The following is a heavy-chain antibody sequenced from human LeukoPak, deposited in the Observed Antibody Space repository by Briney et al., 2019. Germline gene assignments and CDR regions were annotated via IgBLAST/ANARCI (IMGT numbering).Heavy chain of an antibody. CDR2: IYSGGST. V-gene: IGHV3-53*01. D-gene: IGHD4-23*01. CDR3: ARDGYGGNSYFDY. CDR1: WCTVSSNY. J-gene: IGHJ4*02. Sequence: GGSLRLSCAASWCTVSSNYMSWVSQAPGKGLEWVSVIYSGGSTYYADSVKGRFTISRDNSKNTLYLQMNSLRAEDTAVYYCARDGYGGNSYFDYWGQGTLVTVSS.